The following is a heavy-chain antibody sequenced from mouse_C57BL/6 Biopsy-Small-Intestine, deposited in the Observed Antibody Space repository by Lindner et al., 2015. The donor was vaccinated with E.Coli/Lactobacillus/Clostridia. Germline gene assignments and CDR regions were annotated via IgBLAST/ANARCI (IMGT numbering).Heavy chain of an antibody. D-gene: IGHD2-1*01. CDR3: SRRDYGIPRNPYFDY. CDR1: GFNIKDDY. J-gene: IGHJ2*01. Sequence: VQLQESGAELVRPGASVKLSCTASGFNIKDDYMHWVKQRPEQGLEWIGRIDPANGNTKYAPKFQDKATITADTSSNTAYLQLNSLTSEDTAVYYCSRRDYGIPRNPYFDYWGQGTTLTVSS. V-gene: IGHV14-3*01. CDR2: IDPANGNT.